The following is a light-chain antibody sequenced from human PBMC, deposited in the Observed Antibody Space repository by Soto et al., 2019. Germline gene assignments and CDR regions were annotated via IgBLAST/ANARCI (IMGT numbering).Light chain of an antibody. J-gene: IGLJ2*01. CDR1: SSDIGAYDY. V-gene: IGLV2-14*01. CDR2: EVS. CDR3: SSYTDTGHVV. Sequence: QSALTQPASVSGSPGQSITISCTGTSSDIGAYDYVSWYQQHPGKAPKLMIFEVSDRPSGASIRFSGSESGNTASLTISGLQTEDEADYNCSSYTDTGHVVFGRGTKVTVL.